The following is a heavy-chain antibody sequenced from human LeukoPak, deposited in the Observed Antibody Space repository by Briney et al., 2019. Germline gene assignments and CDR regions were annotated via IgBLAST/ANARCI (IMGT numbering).Heavy chain of an antibody. CDR3: ARSYYDYVWGSYPYFDY. CDR1: GGSISSYY. Sequence: SETLSLTCTVSGGSISSYYWSWIRQPAGKGLEWIGRIYTSGGTNYNPSLKSRVTMSVDTSKNQFSLKLSSVTAADTAVYYCARSYYDYVWGSYPYFDYWGQGTLVTVSS. D-gene: IGHD3-16*02. V-gene: IGHV4-4*07. CDR2: IYTSGGT. J-gene: IGHJ4*02.